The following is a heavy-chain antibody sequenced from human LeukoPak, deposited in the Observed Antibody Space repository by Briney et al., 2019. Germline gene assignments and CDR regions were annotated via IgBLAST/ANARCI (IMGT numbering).Heavy chain of an antibody. CDR1: GFTFSSYA. V-gene: IGHV3-23*01. D-gene: IGHD1-26*01. CDR2: ISGSGGSK. CDR3: AKVYRYSGSYYFDY. J-gene: IGHJ4*02. Sequence: PGGSLRLSCAASGFTFSSYAMSWVRQAPGKGLEWVSAISGSGGSKYNADSVKGRFTISRDNSKNTLYLQMNSLRAEDTAVYYCAKVYRYSGSYYFDYWGQGTLVTVSS.